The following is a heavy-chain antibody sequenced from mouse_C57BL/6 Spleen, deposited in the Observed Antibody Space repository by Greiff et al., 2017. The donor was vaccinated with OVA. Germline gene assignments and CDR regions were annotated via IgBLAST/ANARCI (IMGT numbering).Heavy chain of an antibody. J-gene: IGHJ2*01. CDR3: ARDYGSH. CDR1: GFTFSDYG. V-gene: IGHV5-17*01. Sequence: EVQLVESGGGLVKPGGSLKLSCAASGFTFSDYGMHWVRQAPEKGLEWVAYISSGSSTIYYADTVKVRFTISRDNAKNTLFLQMTSLRSEDTAMYYCARDYGSHWGQGTTLTVSS. CDR2: ISSGSSTI. D-gene: IGHD1-1*01.